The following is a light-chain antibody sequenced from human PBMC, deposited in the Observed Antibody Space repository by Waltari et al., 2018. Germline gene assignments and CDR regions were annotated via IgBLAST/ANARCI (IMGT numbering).Light chain of an antibody. CDR1: ENALRY. Sequence: DIQMTQSPSILSASVGDTVTITCRASENALRYLAWHQHRPGKAPELLIYRAANLEIGVSSRFRGSGSGTDFTLTINNLQPDDFATYYCQQYNEYPWTFGQGTRVEIK. J-gene: IGKJ1*01. CDR2: RAA. CDR3: QQYNEYPWT. V-gene: IGKV1-5*03.